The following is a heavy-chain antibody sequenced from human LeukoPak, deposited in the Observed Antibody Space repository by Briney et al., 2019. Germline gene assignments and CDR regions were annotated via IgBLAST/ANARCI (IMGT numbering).Heavy chain of an antibody. CDR1: GFSFSSYA. CDR2: ISGDGTRT. Sequence: GGSLRLSCAASGFSFSSYAMTWARQAPVKGLEWVSAISGDGTRTYYADSVKGRFTISRDNSKNTLYLQMNSLRAEDTAVYYCAKDPEYYYDSINYWGQGTLVTVSS. V-gene: IGHV3-23*01. J-gene: IGHJ4*02. CDR3: AKDPEYYYDSINY. D-gene: IGHD3-22*01.